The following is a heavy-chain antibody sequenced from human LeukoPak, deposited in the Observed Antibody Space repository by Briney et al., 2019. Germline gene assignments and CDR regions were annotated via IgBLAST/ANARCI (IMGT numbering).Heavy chain of an antibody. CDR1: GGSISSSSYY. CDR3: ARVFQAPRVLRYFDWDDAFDI. Sequence: SETLSLTCTVSGGSISSSSYYWGWIRQPPGKGLEWIGSIYYSGSTYYNPSLKSRVTISVDTSKNQFSLKLSSVTAADTAVYYCARVFQAPRVLRYFDWDDAFDIWGQGTMVTVSS. CDR2: IYYSGST. V-gene: IGHV4-39*07. D-gene: IGHD3-9*01. J-gene: IGHJ3*02.